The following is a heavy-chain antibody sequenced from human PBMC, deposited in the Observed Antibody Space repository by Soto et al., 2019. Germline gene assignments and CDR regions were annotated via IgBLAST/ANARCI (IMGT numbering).Heavy chain of an antibody. CDR1: GGTFNTHA. CDR2: IVPIYGIP. V-gene: IGHV1-69*13. Sequence: ASVKVSCKTSGGTFNTHAISWVRQAPGHGFEWMGGIVPIYGIPSHAQKFQGRVTITADEPTTTVYMELSSLRSDDTAVYYCARGPNWNARYYYYGMDVWGQGTTVTVSS. D-gene: IGHD1-1*01. J-gene: IGHJ6*02. CDR3: ARGPNWNARYYYYGMDV.